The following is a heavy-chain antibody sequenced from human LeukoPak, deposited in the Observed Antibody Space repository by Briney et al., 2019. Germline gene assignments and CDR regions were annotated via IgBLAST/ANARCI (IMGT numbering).Heavy chain of an antibody. J-gene: IGHJ3*02. CDR3: ARVIGEYSSSWYLAFDI. D-gene: IGHD6-13*01. Sequence: PSETLSLTCTVSGGSISSYYWSWIRQPPGKGLEWIGYIYYSGSTNYNPSLKSRVTISVDTSKNQFSLKLSSVTAADTAVYYCARVIGEYSSSWYLAFDIWGQGTMVTVSS. V-gene: IGHV4-59*01. CDR2: IYYSGST. CDR1: GGSISSYY.